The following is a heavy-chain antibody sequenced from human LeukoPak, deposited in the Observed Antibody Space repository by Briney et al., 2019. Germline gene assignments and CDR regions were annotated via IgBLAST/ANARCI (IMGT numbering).Heavy chain of an antibody. J-gene: IGHJ6*03. CDR2: INPSGGST. D-gene: IGHD3-10*02. CDR1: GYTFTGYY. CDR3: ARDPSVRGVIYYMDV. Sequence: ASVKVSCKASGYTFTGYYMHWVRQAPGQGLEWMGWINPSGGSTSYAQKFQGRVTMTRDTSTSTVYMELSSLRSEDTAVYYCARDPSVRGVIYYMDVWGKGTTVTISS. V-gene: IGHV1-46*01.